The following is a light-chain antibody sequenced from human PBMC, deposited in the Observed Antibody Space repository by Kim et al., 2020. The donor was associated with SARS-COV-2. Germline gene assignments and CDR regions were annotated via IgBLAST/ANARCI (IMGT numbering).Light chain of an antibody. Sequence: KTVTIACTRSSGSIASKYVQWYQQRPGSAPTTVIYENNQRPSGVPDRFSGSIDTSSNSASLTISGLETEDAADYYCQSYDVSTEVFGGGTKLTV. J-gene: IGLJ3*02. CDR3: QSYDVSTEV. V-gene: IGLV6-57*03. CDR2: ENN. CDR1: SGSIASKY.